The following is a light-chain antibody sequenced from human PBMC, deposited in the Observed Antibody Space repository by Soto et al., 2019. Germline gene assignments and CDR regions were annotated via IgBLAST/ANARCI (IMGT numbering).Light chain of an antibody. V-gene: IGKV3-15*01. Sequence: EIVMTQSPATLSVSPGERATISCRASQSVSSNLAWYQQKPGQAPRLLIYGASTRATGIPARFSGSGSGTEFTLTISSLQSEDFAVYYCQQYNNWPPWTFGHGTKVEIK. CDR1: QSVSSN. CDR2: GAS. J-gene: IGKJ1*01. CDR3: QQYNNWPPWT.